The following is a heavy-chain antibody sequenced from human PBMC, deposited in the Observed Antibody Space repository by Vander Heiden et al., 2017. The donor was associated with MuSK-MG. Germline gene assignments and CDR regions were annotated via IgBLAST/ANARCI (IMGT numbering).Heavy chain of an antibody. CDR3: ARRPRVYDILTGYYPGTYDY. D-gene: IGHD3-9*01. V-gene: IGHV4-31*03. Sequence: QVQLPESGPGLVKPSQTLSLTCTFSAGPISRGGYYWGWIRRQPGKGLEWIGYIYYSGSTYYNPSLKSRVTISVGTSKNQFSLKLSAVTAADTAVYYCARRPRVYDILTGYYPGTYDYWGQGTLVTVSS. J-gene: IGHJ4*02. CDR1: AGPISRGGYY. CDR2: IYYSGST.